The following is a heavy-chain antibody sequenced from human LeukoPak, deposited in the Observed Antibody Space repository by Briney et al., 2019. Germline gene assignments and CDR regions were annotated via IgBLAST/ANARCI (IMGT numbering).Heavy chain of an antibody. CDR1: GFTFSSFG. CDR2: VWSGGDKR. J-gene: IGHJ4*02. D-gene: IGHD4-23*01. Sequence: PGRSLRLSCAASGFTFSSFGMHWVRQAPGKGLEWVAIVWSGGDKRYYADSVQGRFTISRDNSKNMLYLQMDSLRVEDTGLYYCAKELDYGANSAGYFASWGQGTLVTVSS. CDR3: AKELDYGANSAGYFAS. V-gene: IGHV3-30*18.